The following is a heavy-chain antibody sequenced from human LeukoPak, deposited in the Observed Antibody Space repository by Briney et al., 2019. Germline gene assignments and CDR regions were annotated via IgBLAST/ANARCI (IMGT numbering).Heavy chain of an antibody. CDR2: INPNSGGT. CDR1: GYTFTGYY. V-gene: IGHV1-2*02. D-gene: IGHD6-13*01. CDR3: ATDPSSYSSSWYG. J-gene: IGHJ4*02. Sequence: ASVKVSCKASGYTFTGYYMHWARQTPGQGLEWMGWINPNSGGTNYAQKFQGRVTMTRDTSISTAYMELSRLRSDDTAVYYCATDPSSYSSSWYGWGQGTLVTVSS.